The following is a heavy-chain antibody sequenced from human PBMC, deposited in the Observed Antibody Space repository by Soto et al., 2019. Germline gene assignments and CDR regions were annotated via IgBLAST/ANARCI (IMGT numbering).Heavy chain of an antibody. V-gene: IGHV4-4*02. CDR1: SGSISSSNW. CDR3: ASFARSGSYSPTQRGPALKIALS. J-gene: IGHJ5*02. Sequence: QVQLQESGPGLVKPSGTLSLTCAVSSGSISSSNWWSWVRQPPGKGLEWIGEIYHSGSTNYNPSLKSRVTLSVDKSNNQFSLKLSSVTAADTAVYYCASFARSGSYSPTQRGPALKIALSWGQGTLVTVSS. D-gene: IGHD3-10*01. CDR2: IYHSGST.